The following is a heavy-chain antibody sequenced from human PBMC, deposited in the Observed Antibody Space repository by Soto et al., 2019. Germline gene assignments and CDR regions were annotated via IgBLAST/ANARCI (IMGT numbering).Heavy chain of an antibody. D-gene: IGHD3-9*01. J-gene: IGHJ6*03. Sequence: QVQLQESGPGLVRPSETLSLTCTVSGGSISNFYWSWIRQPPGKGLEWIGYVYYTGSTSNNPSLKRRVTFSADSSRGQFSLRLNSVTAADTAVYYCARTVLGPDLLADSFVDYYYYMDVWGQGTTVTVSS. CDR1: GGSISNFY. V-gene: IGHV4-59*08. CDR2: VYYTGST. CDR3: ARTVLGPDLLADSFVDYYYYMDV.